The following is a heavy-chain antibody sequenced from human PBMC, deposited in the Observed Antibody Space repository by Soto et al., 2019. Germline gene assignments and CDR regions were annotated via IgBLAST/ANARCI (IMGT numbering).Heavy chain of an antibody. J-gene: IGHJ4*02. Sequence: QVQLVQSGAEVKKPGASVKVSCKASGYTFTNYGISWVRQAPGQGLEWMGWISAYNGNTKYAQKLQGRVTMTTDTSTSTAYMELRSLRSDDTAXXXXXRXSPPVDYWGQGTLVTVSS. CDR2: ISAYNGNT. CDR1: GYTFTNYG. V-gene: IGHV1-18*01. CDR3: XRXSPPVDY.